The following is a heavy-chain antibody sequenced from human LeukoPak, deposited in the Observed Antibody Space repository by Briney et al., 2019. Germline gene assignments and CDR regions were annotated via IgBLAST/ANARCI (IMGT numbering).Heavy chain of an antibody. J-gene: IGHJ4*02. CDR3: AKDQGYCSSTSCSYYFDY. Sequence: GGSLRLSCAASGFTFSSYGMHWVRQAPGKGLEWVAVISYDGSNKYYADSVKGRFTISRDNSKYTLYLQMNSLRAEDTAVYYCAKDQGYCSSTSCSYYFDYWGQGTLVTVSS. CDR1: GFTFSSYG. CDR2: ISYDGSNK. D-gene: IGHD2-2*01. V-gene: IGHV3-30*18.